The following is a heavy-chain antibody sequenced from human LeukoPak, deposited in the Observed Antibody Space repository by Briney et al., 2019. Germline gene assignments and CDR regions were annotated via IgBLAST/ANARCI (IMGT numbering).Heavy chain of an antibody. CDR1: GVTFSDHY. CDR3: ARLTTLTDYYYDY. D-gene: IGHD4-17*01. Sequence: GGSLRLSCAASGVTFSDHYMDWVRQAPGKGLEWDGRTRNKAKSYTTEYAASVKGRFTISRDGSKSSLFLQMKSLKTEDTAVYYCARLTTLTDYYYDYWGQGTLVTVSS. J-gene: IGHJ4*02. V-gene: IGHV3-72*01. CDR2: TRNKAKSYTT.